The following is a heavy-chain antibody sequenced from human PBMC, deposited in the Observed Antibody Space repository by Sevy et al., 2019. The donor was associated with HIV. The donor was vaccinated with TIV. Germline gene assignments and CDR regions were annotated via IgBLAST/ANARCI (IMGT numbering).Heavy chain of an antibody. V-gene: IGHV4-59*01. CDR1: GVSISNYY. CDR2: SGST. CDR3: ARGGPNQHQLDYFDY. D-gene: IGHD6-13*01. Sequence: SETLSLTCTVSGVSISNYYWAWIRQPPGKGLECVGFSGSTNYNPSPKSRVTTSVDTSKNHFSLKLSAVTVADTAIYYCARGGPNQHQLDYFDYWGQGTLVTVSS. J-gene: IGHJ4*02.